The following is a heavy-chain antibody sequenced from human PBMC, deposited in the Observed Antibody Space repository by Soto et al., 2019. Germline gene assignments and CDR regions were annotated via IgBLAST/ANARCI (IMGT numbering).Heavy chain of an antibody. V-gene: IGHV3-23*01. CDR1: GFTFSSYA. CDR2: ISGSGGST. D-gene: IGHD3-3*01. Sequence: HPGGSLRLSCAASGFTFSSYAMSWVRQAPGKGLEWVSAISGSGGSTYHADSVKGRFTISRDNSKNTLYLQMNSLRAEDTAVYYCAKSTYDFWSGFDYWGQGILVTVSS. J-gene: IGHJ4*02. CDR3: AKSTYDFWSGFDY.